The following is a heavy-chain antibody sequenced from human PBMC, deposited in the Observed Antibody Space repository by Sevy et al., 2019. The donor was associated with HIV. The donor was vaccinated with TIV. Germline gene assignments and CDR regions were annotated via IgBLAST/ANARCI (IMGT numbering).Heavy chain of an antibody. V-gene: IGHV3-30*04. CDR3: ARDGGGDYFDY. CDR2: ISYDKVNT. CDR1: GFSFSRYA. J-gene: IGHJ4*02. D-gene: IGHD3-16*01. Sequence: GESLKISCAASGFSFSRYAMHWIRQPPGKGLESVAVISYDKVNTYHSDSVKGRFTISRDNSKNTLYLQMNSLRPEDTAVYYCARDGGGDYFDYWGQGTLVTVSS.